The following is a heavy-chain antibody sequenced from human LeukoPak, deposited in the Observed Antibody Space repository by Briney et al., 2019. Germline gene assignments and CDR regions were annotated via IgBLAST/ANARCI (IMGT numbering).Heavy chain of an antibody. V-gene: IGHV3-11*06. CDR1: GFTFSDYY. CDR3: ARGNDYGDYVGWFDP. J-gene: IGHJ5*02. CDR2: ISSSRGYT. D-gene: IGHD4-17*01. Sequence: PGGSLRLSCAASGFTFSDYYMSWVRQAPGKGLEWVSYISSSRGYTNYADSVKGRFTISRDNAKNSLYLQMDSLRAEDTAVYYCARGNDYGDYVGWFDPWGQGTLVTVSS.